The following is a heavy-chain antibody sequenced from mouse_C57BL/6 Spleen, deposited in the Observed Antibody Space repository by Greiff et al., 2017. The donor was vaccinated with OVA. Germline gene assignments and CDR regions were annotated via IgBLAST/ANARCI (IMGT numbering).Heavy chain of an antibody. D-gene: IGHD2-1*01. CDR1: GYTFTSYW. V-gene: IGHV1-59*01. CDR2: IDPSDSYT. Sequence: QVQLQQPGAELVRPGTSVKLSCKASGYTFTSYWMHWVKQRPGQGLEWIGVIDPSDSYTNYNQKFKGKATLTVDTSSSTVYMQLSSLTSEDSAVYYCARRFDGNFDFDYWGQGTTLTVSS. J-gene: IGHJ2*01. CDR3: ARRFDGNFDFDY.